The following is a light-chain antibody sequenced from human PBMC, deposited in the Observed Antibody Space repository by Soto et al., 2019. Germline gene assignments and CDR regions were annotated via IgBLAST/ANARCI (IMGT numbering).Light chain of an antibody. Sequence: QSVLTQPASVSGSPGQSIAISCTGSSSDIGIYKYVSWYQQHPGKVPKLIIYEVTNRPSGVSNRFSGSKSGNTASLTISGLQAEDEADYYCQSFDSSFIGLVFGGGTKVTVL. CDR1: SSDIGIYKY. CDR3: QSFDSSFIGLV. J-gene: IGLJ2*01. V-gene: IGLV2-14*01. CDR2: EVT.